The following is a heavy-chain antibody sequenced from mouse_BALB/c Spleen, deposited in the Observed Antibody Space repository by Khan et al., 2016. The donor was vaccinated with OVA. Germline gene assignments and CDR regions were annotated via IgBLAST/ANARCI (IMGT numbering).Heavy chain of an antibody. V-gene: IGHV5-4*02. CDR3: SRGYYGDPFAY. J-gene: IGHJ3*01. CDR2: ISDGGSYT. Sequence: EVELVESGGGLVKPGGSLKLSCAASGFTFSDYYMYWVRQTPEKRLEWVATISDGGSYTYYPDSVKGRFTISRDDVKNILYLQMSSLKSEDRAIYYCSRGYYGDPFAYWGQGTLVTVSA. D-gene: IGHD2-13*01. CDR1: GFTFSDYY.